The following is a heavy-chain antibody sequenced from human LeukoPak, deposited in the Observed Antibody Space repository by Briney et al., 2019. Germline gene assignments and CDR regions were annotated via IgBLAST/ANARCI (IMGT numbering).Heavy chain of an antibody. D-gene: IGHD4-23*01. CDR3: ARVDGGNSGCFDY. V-gene: IGHV3-7*03. J-gene: IGHJ4*02. Sequence: GGSLRLSCAASGFTFSSYWMSWVRQAPGKGLEWVANIKQDGSLKYYVDSVKGRFTISRDNAKNSLYLQMDSLRAEDTAVYYCARVDGGNSGCFDYWGQGTLVTVSS. CDR1: GFTFSSYW. CDR2: IKQDGSLK.